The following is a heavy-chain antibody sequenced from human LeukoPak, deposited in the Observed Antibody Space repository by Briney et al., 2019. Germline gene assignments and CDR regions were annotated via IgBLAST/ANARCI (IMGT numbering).Heavy chain of an antibody. Sequence: ASVKVSCKASRYTFSNYDINWVRQATGQGLEWMGWMSPNSGNTGYAQKFQGRVTMTRNTSISTAYMELTSLRSEDTAVYYCARVFSYYDFWSGYESPNYGMDVWGQGTTVTVSS. CDR3: ARVFSYYDFWSGYESPNYGMDV. J-gene: IGHJ6*02. CDR1: RYTFSNYD. V-gene: IGHV1-8*01. D-gene: IGHD3-3*01. CDR2: MSPNSGNT.